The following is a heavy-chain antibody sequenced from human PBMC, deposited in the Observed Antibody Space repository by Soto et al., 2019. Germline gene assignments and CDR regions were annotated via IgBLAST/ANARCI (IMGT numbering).Heavy chain of an antibody. CDR3: TTGDSSGYYRITDKYYFYC. D-gene: IGHD3-22*01. Sequence: GETLSPTCAVSGVTFSNSWMNCVRHAPGKGLEWVGRIKSKTDGGTTDYAAPVKGRFTISRDDSKNTLYLQMNSLKTEDTAVYYCTTGDSSGYYRITDKYYFYCGGQGT. CDR1: GVTFSNSW. CDR2: IKSKTDGGTT. J-gene: IGHJ4*02. V-gene: IGHV3-15*07.